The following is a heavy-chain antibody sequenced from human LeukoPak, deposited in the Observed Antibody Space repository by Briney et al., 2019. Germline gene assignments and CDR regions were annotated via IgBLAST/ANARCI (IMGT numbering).Heavy chain of an antibody. Sequence: PGGSLRLSCAASGFTFSAHGMNWVRQSPGRGLEWVSGIGGSGGFITYYADSVKGRFTVSRDNSKDTMYLQMNGLRAEDTAIYYCAKAPVTTCSGAYCYPFDYWGQGTLVTVSS. CDR3: AKAPVTTCSGAYCYPFDY. J-gene: IGHJ4*02. CDR2: IGGSGGFIT. D-gene: IGHD2-21*01. V-gene: IGHV3-23*01. CDR1: GFTFSAHG.